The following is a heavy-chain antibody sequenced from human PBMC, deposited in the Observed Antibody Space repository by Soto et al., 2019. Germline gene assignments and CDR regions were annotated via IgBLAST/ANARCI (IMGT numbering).Heavy chain of an antibody. CDR1: GFTFSNAW. J-gene: IGHJ6*02. CDR3: FNDQAARHYYYYGMSV. CDR2: IKSKTDGGTT. Sequence: PGGSLRLSCAASGFTFSNAWMNWVRQAPGKGLEWIGRIKSKTDGGTTDYAAPVKGRFTMSRDDSKNTLYLQMNSLKTEDTAVYYCFNDQAARHYYYYGMSVWGRRTTVIVSS. V-gene: IGHV3-15*07. D-gene: IGHD6-13*01.